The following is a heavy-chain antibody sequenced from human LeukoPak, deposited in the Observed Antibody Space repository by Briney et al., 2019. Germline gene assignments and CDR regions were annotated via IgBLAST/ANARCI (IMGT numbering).Heavy chain of an antibody. V-gene: IGHV4-34*01. CDR2: INHSGST. CDR1: GGSFSGYY. Sequence: SETLSLTCAVYGGSFSGYYWSWIRQPPGKGLEWIGEINHSGSTSYNPSLKSRVTISVDTSKNQFSLKLSSVTAADTAVYYCARHAHGGSYFPSDYWGQGTLVTVSS. CDR3: ARHAHGGSYFPSDY. D-gene: IGHD1-26*01. J-gene: IGHJ4*02.